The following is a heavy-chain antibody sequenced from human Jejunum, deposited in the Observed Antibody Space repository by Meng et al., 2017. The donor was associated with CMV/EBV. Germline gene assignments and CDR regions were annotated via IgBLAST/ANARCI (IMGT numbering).Heavy chain of an antibody. Sequence: SCSASVFTFNTSDMHSFLQSPLKGLDSVSTLAPSGNTYYTGSMTGRFTISRDTAKNSLYLQMNSLTDGDTDIYYCVRDGWEYGEHWGQGTLVNVSS. V-gene: IGHV3-13*01. J-gene: IGHJ4*02. CDR1: VFTFNTSD. D-gene: IGHD4-17*01. CDR3: VRDGWEYGEH. CDR2: LAPSGNT.